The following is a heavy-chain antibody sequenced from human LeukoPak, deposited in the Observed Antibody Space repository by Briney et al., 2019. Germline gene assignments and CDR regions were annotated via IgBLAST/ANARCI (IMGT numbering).Heavy chain of an antibody. CDR1: GLTFSRYA. CDR2: ISGSGGST. D-gene: IGHD2-8*02. J-gene: IGHJ1*01. V-gene: IGHV3-23*01. CDR3: AKDPSTSWYWYFQH. Sequence: TGGSLRLSCAASGLTFSRYAMSWVRQAPGKGLEWVSAISGSGGSTYYADSVKGRFTISRDNSKNTLYLQMNSLRAEDTAVYYCAKDPSTSWYWYFQHWGQGTLVTVSS.